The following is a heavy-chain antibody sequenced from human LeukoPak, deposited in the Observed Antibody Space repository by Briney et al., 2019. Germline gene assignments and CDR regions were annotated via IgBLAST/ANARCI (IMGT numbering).Heavy chain of an antibody. CDR3: ARETTASGNFFDS. CDR1: GFTFSDYY. V-gene: IGHV3-11*04. D-gene: IGHD4-17*01. CDR2: ISSSGSTI. Sequence: PGGSLRLSCAASGFTFSDYYMSWIRQAPGKRLEWVSYISSSGSTIYYADSVRGRFTISRDNAKNTLSLQMNSLRAEDTAVYYCARETTASGNFFDSWGQGTLVTVSS. J-gene: IGHJ4*02.